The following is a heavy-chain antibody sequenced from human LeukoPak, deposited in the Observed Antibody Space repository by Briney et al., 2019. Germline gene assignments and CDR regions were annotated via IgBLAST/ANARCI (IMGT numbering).Heavy chain of an antibody. CDR1: GFTFSIGW. Sequence: GGSLRLPCAASGFTFSIGWMSWVRQAPGEGLEWVGRIKSKTDGGTTDYAAPVKGRFTITRHDSNNTLYPKMNSLKTEDTAVYYCTTDPDVDTAMVTAMDYWGQGTLVTVSS. CDR3: TTDPDVDTAMVTAMDY. D-gene: IGHD5-18*01. CDR2: IKSKTDGGTT. J-gene: IGHJ4*02. V-gene: IGHV3-15*01.